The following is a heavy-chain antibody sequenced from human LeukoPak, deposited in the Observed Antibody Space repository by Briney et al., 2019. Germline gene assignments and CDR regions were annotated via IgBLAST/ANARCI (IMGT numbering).Heavy chain of an antibody. V-gene: IGHV4-38-2*02. J-gene: IGHJ4*02. Sequence: SETLSLTCTVSGYSISSGYYWGWIRQPPGKGLEWIGSIYHSESTYYNPSLKSRVTISVDTSKNQFSLKLSSVTAADTAVYYCARDRPPIVVVPAAMFDYWGQGTLVTVSS. D-gene: IGHD2-2*01. CDR2: IYHSEST. CDR1: GYSISSGYY. CDR3: ARDRPPIVVVPAAMFDY.